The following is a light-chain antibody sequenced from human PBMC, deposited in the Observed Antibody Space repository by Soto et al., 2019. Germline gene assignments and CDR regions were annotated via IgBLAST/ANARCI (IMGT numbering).Light chain of an antibody. CDR3: QKYDSAPRT. CDR1: QGIYNY. CDR2: AAS. V-gene: IGKV1-27*01. Sequence: DVQVTQSPASLSASVGDRINITCRASQGIYNYLAWYQQKPGQAPKLLINAASSLQSGVPSRFSGSGSGTDFTLTISSLQPEDVATYYCQKYDSAPRTFGQGTKVEIK. J-gene: IGKJ1*01.